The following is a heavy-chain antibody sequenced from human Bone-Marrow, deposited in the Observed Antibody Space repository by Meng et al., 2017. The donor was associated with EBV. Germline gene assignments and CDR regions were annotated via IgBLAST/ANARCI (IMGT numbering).Heavy chain of an antibody. D-gene: IGHD3-10*01. J-gene: IGHJ4*02. Sequence: QIKPVQSGGEVQKPAASVRVSCKTSGYTFSSFTLNWVRQVPGQGFEWVGWIHGYSANTHYAQKFHGRVNMSTDTSTDTSYMELKNLRPDDTAIYYCVRFSNYVLDHWGQGTLVTVSS. CDR1: GYTFSSFT. CDR2: IHGYSANT. CDR3: VRFSNYVLDH. V-gene: IGHV1-18*01.